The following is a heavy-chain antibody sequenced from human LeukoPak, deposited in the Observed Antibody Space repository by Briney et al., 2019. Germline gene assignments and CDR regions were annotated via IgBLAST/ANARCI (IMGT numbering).Heavy chain of an antibody. CDR1: GYTFTSYA. J-gene: IGHJ4*02. Sequence: SVKVSCKASGYTFTSYAMNWVRQAPGQGLEWMGGIIPIFGTANYAQKFQGRVTITADESTSTAYMELSSLRSEDTAVCYCASTTVVTPSWGQGTLVTVSS. V-gene: IGHV1-69*13. CDR3: ASTTVVTPS. D-gene: IGHD4-23*01. CDR2: IIPIFGTA.